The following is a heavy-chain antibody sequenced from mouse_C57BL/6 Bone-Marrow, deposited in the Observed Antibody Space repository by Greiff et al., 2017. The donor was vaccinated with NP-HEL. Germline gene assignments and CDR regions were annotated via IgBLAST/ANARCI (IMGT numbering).Heavy chain of an antibody. CDR1: GYTFTSYG. CDR3: AKVGLRSWFAY. CDR2: IYPRSGNT. D-gene: IGHD2-4*01. V-gene: IGHV1-81*01. J-gene: IGHJ3*01. Sequence: VQRVESGAELARPGASVKLSCKASGYTFTSYGISWVKQRTGQGLEWIGEIYPRSGNTYYNEKFKGKATLTADKSSSTAYMELRSLTSEDSAVYFCAKVGLRSWFAYWGQGTLVTVSA.